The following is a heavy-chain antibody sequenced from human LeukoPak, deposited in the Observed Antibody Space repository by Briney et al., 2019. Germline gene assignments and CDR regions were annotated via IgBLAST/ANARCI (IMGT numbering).Heavy chain of an antibody. Sequence: ASVTVSCKTSGYAFIDYYMHWVRQAPGQGLEWVGRINPNSGDTKYAQNFQGRVTMTRDTSISTAYMELSRLTSDDTAVYFCARVSDTSGASCFAFWGQGTLVTVSS. J-gene: IGHJ4*02. D-gene: IGHD3-22*01. CDR1: GYAFIDYY. CDR2: INPNSGDT. V-gene: IGHV1-2*06. CDR3: ARVSDTSGASCFAF.